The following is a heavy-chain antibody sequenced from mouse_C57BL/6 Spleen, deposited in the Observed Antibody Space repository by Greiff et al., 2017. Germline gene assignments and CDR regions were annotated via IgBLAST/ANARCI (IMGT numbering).Heavy chain of an antibody. V-gene: IGHV3-6*01. CDR1: GYSITSGYY. Sequence: EVKLQESGPGLVKPSQSLSLTCSVTGYSITSGYYWNWIRQFPGNKLEWMGYISYDGSNNYNPSLKNRISITRDTSKNQFFLKLNSVTTEDTATYYCARDLIYYDYDGVAYWGQGTLVTVSA. D-gene: IGHD2-4*01. CDR2: ISYDGSN. CDR3: ARDLIYYDYDGVAY. J-gene: IGHJ3*01.